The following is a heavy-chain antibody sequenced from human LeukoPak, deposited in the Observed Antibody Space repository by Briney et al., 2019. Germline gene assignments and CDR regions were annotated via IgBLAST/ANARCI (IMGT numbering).Heavy chain of an antibody. CDR3: ARGGRRFDP. V-gene: IGHV3-21*01. Sequence: GGSLRLSCAASGFTFSLYSMNWVRQAPGKGLEWVSSISSGSDYIFYGDSLKGRFSISRDNAKNSLYLQMNSLRAEDTAVYYCARGGRRFDPWGQGTLVSVSS. J-gene: IGHJ5*02. CDR1: GFTFSLYS. D-gene: IGHD2-15*01. CDR2: ISSGSDYI.